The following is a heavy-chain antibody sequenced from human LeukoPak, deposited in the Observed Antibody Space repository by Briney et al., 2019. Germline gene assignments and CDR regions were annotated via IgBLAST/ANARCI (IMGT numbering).Heavy chain of an antibody. D-gene: IGHD5-12*01. CDR2: INPSGGST. V-gene: IGHV1-46*01. Sequence: ASVKVSCKASGYTFTSYYMHWVRQAPGQGLEWMRIINPSGGSTSYAQKFQGRVTMTRDMSTSTDYMELSSLRSEDTAVYYCATHSPEWRYSGYYNYYYIDVWGKGTTVTVSS. CDR3: ATHSPEWRYSGYYNYYYIDV. J-gene: IGHJ6*03. CDR1: GYTFTSYY.